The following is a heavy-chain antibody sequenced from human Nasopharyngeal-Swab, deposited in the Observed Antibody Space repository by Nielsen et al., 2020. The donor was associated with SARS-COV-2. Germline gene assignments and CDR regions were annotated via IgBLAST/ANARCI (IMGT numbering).Heavy chain of an antibody. Sequence: GGSLRLSYSASGFTFRSYCMPWVPPAPGQGLELVAVIWYDGSNKYYADSVKGRFTISRDNSKNTLYLQMNSLRAEDTAVYYCAREVALYGMDVWGQGTTVTVSS. J-gene: IGHJ6*02. D-gene: IGHD2-15*01. V-gene: IGHV3-33*01. CDR1: GFTFRSYC. CDR3: AREVALYGMDV. CDR2: IWYDGSNK.